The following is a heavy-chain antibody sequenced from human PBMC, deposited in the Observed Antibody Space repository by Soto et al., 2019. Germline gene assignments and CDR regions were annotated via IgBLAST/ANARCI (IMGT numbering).Heavy chain of an antibody. CDR2: ISAYNGNT. CDR1: GYTFTSYG. V-gene: IGHV1-18*01. Sequence: QVQLVQSGAEVKKPGASVKVSCKASGYTFTSYGISWVRQAPGQGLEWMGWISAYNGNTNYEQKLQGRVTMTTDTTTSTAYIELRSLRSDDTAVYYCARDSEGSSWSGRWRAPHKSYFDYWGQGTLVTVSS. D-gene: IGHD6-13*01. J-gene: IGHJ4*02. CDR3: ARDSEGSSWSGRWRAPHKSYFDY.